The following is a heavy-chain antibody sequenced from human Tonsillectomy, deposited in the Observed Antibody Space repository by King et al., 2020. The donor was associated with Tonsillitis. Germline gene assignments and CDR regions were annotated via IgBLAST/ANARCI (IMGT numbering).Heavy chain of an antibody. V-gene: IGHV3-66*01. CDR3: ARVASSWYVGY. J-gene: IGHJ4*02. CDR2: IYSGGST. CDR1: GFTVSSNY. D-gene: IGHD6-13*01. Sequence: VQLVESGGGLVQPGGSLRLSCAASGFTVSSNYMSWVRQAPGKGLECVSVIYSGGSTYYADSVKGRFTISRDNSKNTLYLQMNSLRAEDTAVYYCARVASSWYVGYWGQGTLVTVSS.